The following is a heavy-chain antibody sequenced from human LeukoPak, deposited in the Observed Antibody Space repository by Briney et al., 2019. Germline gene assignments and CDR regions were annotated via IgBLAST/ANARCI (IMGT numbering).Heavy chain of an antibody. V-gene: IGHV3-21*01. CDR3: TKNSGTSFD. D-gene: IGHD1-26*01. J-gene: IGHJ4*02. Sequence: GGSLRLSCTASGFTFNSYTMNWIRQAPGKGLEWISSISSDDFYIFYRDSVKGRFTISRDNAKSSLYLQMDSLRAEDTAVYYCTKNSGTSFDWGQGTLVTVSS. CDR1: GFTFNSYT. CDR2: ISSDDFYI.